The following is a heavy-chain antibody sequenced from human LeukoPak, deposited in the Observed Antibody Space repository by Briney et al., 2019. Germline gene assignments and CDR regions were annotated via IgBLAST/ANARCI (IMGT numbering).Heavy chain of an antibody. V-gene: IGHV3-9*01. CDR3: ARETWFGELSYYYYYMDV. CDR2: ISWNSGSI. J-gene: IGHJ6*03. Sequence: PGRSLRLSCAASGFTFDDYAMHWVRHAPGKGLEWVSGISWNSGSIVYADSVKGRFTISRDNAKNSLYLQMNSLRAEDTALYYCARETWFGELSYYYYYMDVWGKGTTVTVSS. CDR1: GFTFDDYA. D-gene: IGHD3-10*01.